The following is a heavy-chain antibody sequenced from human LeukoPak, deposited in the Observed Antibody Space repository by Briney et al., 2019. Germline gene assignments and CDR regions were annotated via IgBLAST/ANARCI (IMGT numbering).Heavy chain of an antibody. Sequence: GGSLRLSCAASGFTLYNYAMTWVRQAPGKGLEWVSTISGSGGATYYADSVKGRFTISRDNSKNTLFLHTNSLRVEDTALCYCAKLKGTATMTDWGQGTLVTVSS. J-gene: IGHJ4*02. CDR2: ISGSGGAT. D-gene: IGHD4-17*01. CDR3: AKLKGTATMTD. V-gene: IGHV3-23*01. CDR1: GFTLYNYA.